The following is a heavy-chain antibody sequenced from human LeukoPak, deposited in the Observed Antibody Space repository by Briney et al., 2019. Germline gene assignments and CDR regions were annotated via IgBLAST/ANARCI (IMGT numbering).Heavy chain of an antibody. J-gene: IGHJ4*02. D-gene: IGHD5-24*01. CDR2: ISGSGGST. V-gene: IGHV3-23*01. CDR1: GFTFSSYA. CDR3: AKECNYRRRWFSDY. Sequence: GGSLRLSCAASGFTFSSYAMSWVRQAPRKGLEWVAAISGSGGSTCYAHSVKGRFTISRDNSKNTLYLQMNSLRAEDTAVYYCAKECNYRRRWFSDYWGQGTLVTVSS.